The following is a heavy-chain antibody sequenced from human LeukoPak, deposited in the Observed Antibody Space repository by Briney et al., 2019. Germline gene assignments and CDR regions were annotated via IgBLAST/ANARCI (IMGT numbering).Heavy chain of an antibody. Sequence: ASVKVSCKASGYTFTGYYMHWVRQAPGQGLEWMGWINPNSGGTNYAQKFQGRVTMTRDTSISTAYMELSRLRSDDTAVYYCARDYYYGSGSPYYYYYYYMDVWGKGTTVTVSS. V-gene: IGHV1-2*02. CDR2: INPNSGGT. D-gene: IGHD3-10*01. J-gene: IGHJ6*03. CDR3: ARDYYYGSGSPYYYYYYYMDV. CDR1: GYTFTGYY.